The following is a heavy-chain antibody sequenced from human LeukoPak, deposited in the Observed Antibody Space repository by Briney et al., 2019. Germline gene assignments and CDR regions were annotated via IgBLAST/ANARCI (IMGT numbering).Heavy chain of an antibody. CDR1: GFTFSSYG. Sequence: PGRSLRLSCAASGFTFSSYGMHWVRQAPGKGLEWVAVISYDGSNKYYADSAKGRFTISRDNSKNTLYLQMNSLRAEDTAVYYCAKDGEGAAAGTGMFDYWGQGTLVTVSS. D-gene: IGHD6-13*01. V-gene: IGHV3-30*18. J-gene: IGHJ4*02. CDR3: AKDGEGAAAGTGMFDY. CDR2: ISYDGSNK.